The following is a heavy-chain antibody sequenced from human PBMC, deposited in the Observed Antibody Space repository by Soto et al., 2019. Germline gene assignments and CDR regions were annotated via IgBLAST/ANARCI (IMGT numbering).Heavy chain of an antibody. CDR2: IYYNGTT. D-gene: IGHD3-10*01. CDR3: GRDAPLGFGELSQ. Sequence: PSPTLSLTCIVSGGSISSDYPYWILIRQPPRKRLQWIGYIYYNGTTNYSPSLNSRLSISLDTSKNQLSLTLKSGTAAVTAVYYCGRDAPLGFGELSQWGQGTRVTVSS. J-gene: IGHJ4*02. CDR1: GGSISSDYPY. V-gene: IGHV4-30-4*01.